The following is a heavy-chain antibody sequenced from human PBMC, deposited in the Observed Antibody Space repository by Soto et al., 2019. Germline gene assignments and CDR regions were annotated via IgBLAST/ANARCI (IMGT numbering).Heavy chain of an antibody. CDR2: ISWNSGSI. CDR1: GFIFDDYA. Sequence: GGSLRLSCAASGFIFDDYAMHWVRQAPGRGLQWVSGISWNSGSIGYADSVKGRFTISRDNTKDSLYLQMNSLRAEDTAIYYCARGSAFIGLDYWGQGTPVPVSS. CDR3: ARGSAFIGLDY. V-gene: IGHV3-9*01. D-gene: IGHD1-26*01. J-gene: IGHJ4*02.